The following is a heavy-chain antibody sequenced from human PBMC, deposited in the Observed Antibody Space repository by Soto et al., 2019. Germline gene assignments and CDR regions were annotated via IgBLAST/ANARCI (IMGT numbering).Heavy chain of an antibody. CDR1: GFTFSSYG. CDR2: ISYDGSNK. V-gene: IGHV3-30*18. J-gene: IGHJ3*02. CDR3: AKSPQLGNGFDI. Sequence: PGGSLRLSCAASGFTFSSYGMHWVRQAPGKGLEWVAVISYDGSNKYYADSVKGRFTISRDNSKNTLYLQMNSLRAEDTAVYYRAKSPQLGNGFDIWGQGTMVTVSS. D-gene: IGHD1-1*01.